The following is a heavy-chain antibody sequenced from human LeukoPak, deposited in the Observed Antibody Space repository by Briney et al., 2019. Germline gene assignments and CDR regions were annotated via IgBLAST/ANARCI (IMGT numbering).Heavy chain of an antibody. Sequence: PGGSLRLSCAASGFTFSSYGMHWVRQAPGKGLEWVAFIRYDGSNKYYADSVKGRFTISRDNSKNTLYLQMNSLRAEDTAVYYCAKLGIYNWNPQRAFDIWGQGTMVTVSS. CDR2: IRYDGSNK. CDR1: GFTFSSYG. D-gene: IGHD1-20*01. CDR3: AKLGIYNWNPQRAFDI. J-gene: IGHJ3*02. V-gene: IGHV3-30*02.